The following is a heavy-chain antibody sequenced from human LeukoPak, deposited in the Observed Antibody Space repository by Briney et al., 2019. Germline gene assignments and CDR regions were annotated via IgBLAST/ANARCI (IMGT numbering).Heavy chain of an antibody. D-gene: IGHD2-2*01. J-gene: IGHJ5*02. CDR3: ARGRLEYQLT. V-gene: IGHV4-61*02. CDR1: GGSISSGSYY. CDR2: IYTSGST. Sequence: PSQTLSLTCTVSGGSISSGSYYWSWIRQPAGKGLEWIGRIYTSGSTNYNPSLKSRVTISVDTSKNQFSLKLSSVTAADTAVYYCARGRLEYQLTWGQGTLVTVSS.